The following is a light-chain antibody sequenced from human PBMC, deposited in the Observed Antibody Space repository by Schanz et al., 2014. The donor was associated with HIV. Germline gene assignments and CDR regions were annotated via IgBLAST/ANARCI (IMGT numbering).Light chain of an antibody. Sequence: EIVMTQSPATLSVSPGERVTLSCRASQSVGNNLAWYQQKTGQAPRLLIHDGSTRATGVPARFTGSGSGTQFTLTISSLQSEDIAVYYCQQYVNWPPITFGQGTRLEIK. CDR3: QQYVNWPPIT. V-gene: IGKV3-15*01. J-gene: IGKJ5*01. CDR2: DGS. CDR1: QSVGNN.